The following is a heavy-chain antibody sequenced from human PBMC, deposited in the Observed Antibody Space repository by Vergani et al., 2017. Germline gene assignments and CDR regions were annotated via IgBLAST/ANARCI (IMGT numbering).Heavy chain of an antibody. J-gene: IGHJ3*02. CDR1: GFTFRSYW. Sequence: EVQLVESGGGLVQPGGSLRLSCAASGFTFRSYWMHWVRQAPGKGLVWVSRINSDGSNTNYADSVEGRFTISRDNAKNTLYLQMNSLRAEDTAVYYCHYDSSGYDNAFDIWGQGTMVTVSS. V-gene: IGHV3-74*01. CDR3: HYDSSGYDNAFDI. D-gene: IGHD3-22*01. CDR2: INSDGSNT.